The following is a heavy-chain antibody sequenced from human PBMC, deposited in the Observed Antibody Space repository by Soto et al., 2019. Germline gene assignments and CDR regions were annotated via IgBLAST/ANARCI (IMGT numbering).Heavy chain of an antibody. V-gene: IGHV1-8*01. D-gene: IGHD6-25*01. Sequence: GSVNVSCKASGYTFTSYDINWVRQATGQGLEWMGWMNPNSGNTGYAQKFQGRVTMTRNTSISTAYMELSSLRSEDTAVYYCARAGSHDAFDIWGQGTMVTVSS. J-gene: IGHJ3*02. CDR2: MNPNSGNT. CDR1: GYTFTSYD. CDR3: ARAGSHDAFDI.